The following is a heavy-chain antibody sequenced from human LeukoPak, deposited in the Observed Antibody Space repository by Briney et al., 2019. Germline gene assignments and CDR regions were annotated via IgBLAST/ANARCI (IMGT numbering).Heavy chain of an antibody. V-gene: IGHV4-59*11. CDR3: ARIVPYSYGYIDY. CDR2: IYYSGYT. CDR1: VASLSRHY. Sequence: PSESLSLTRTVSVASLSRHYWIWIRQPPRKGLEWIRYIYYSGYTNYHPSLKSRVTISLDTSNNQFSLKLSSVTAADTAVYYCARIVPYSYGYIDYWGQGTLVTVSS. D-gene: IGHD5-18*01. J-gene: IGHJ4*02.